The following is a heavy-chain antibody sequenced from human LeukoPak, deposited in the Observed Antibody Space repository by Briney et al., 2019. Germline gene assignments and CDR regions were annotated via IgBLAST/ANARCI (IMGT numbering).Heavy chain of an antibody. CDR1: RFTFSSYS. D-gene: IGHD3-10*01. J-gene: IGHJ3*02. CDR3: AKSNGYGLVDI. CDR2: IFYSGST. V-gene: IGHV4-59*12. Sequence: GSLRLSCAASRFTFSSYSMNWVRQPPGKGLEWIGNIFYSGSTYYSPSLKSRVTISLDTSRNQFSLKLNSVTAADTAVYYCAKSNGYGLVDIWGQGTMVTVSS.